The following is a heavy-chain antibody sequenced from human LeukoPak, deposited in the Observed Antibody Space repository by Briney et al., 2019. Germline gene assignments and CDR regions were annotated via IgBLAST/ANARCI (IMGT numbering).Heavy chain of an antibody. CDR1: GYTVSAYG. J-gene: IGHJ4*02. D-gene: IGHD2-2*01. CDR2: TSGTGYNT. Sequence: ASVTVSCTASGYTVSAYGITWVRQAPGQGLEWMAWTSGTGYNTDYTQRFQGRVSVTTDTSTSTAFLEVRSLGSEDTAIYYCARSQCPDSTSCYYFFYFDFWGQGTPVTVSS. CDR3: ARSQCPDSTSCYYFFYFDF. V-gene: IGHV1-18*01.